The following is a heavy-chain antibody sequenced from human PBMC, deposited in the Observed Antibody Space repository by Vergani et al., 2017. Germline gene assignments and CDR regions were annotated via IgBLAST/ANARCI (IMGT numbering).Heavy chain of an antibody. CDR1: GFTVSSNY. Sequence: EVQLVETGGGLIQPGGFLRLSCAASGFTVSSNYMSWVRQAPGNGLEWVSVIYGGGSTYYADSVKGRFTISRDNSKNTLYLQMNSLRAEDTAVYYCARGWRGKTTGYYYYYMDVWGKGTTVTVSS. CDR3: ARGWRGKTTGYYYYYMDV. J-gene: IGHJ6*03. CDR2: IYGGGST. V-gene: IGHV3-53*02. D-gene: IGHD1-1*01.